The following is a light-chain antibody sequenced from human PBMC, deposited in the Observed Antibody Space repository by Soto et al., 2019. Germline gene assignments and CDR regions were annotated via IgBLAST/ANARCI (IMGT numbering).Light chain of an antibody. CDR3: QQYASSPLT. V-gene: IGKV3-20*01. Sequence: EIVLTQSPGTLSLSPGGRVTLSCRASQSVGRNYLAWYQQKPGQAPRLLIHGASTRATGIPDRFSGSGSGTDFTFTISRLEPEDFAVYYCQQYASSPLTFGGGTKVETK. CDR1: QSVGRNY. J-gene: IGKJ4*01. CDR2: GAS.